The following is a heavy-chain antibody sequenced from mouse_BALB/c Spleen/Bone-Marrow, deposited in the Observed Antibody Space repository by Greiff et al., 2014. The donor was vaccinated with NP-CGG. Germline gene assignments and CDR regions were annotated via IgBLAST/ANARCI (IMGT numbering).Heavy chain of an antibody. V-gene: IGHV14-3*02. J-gene: IGHJ2*01. CDR1: GFNIKDTY. D-gene: IGHD1-1*01. CDR2: IDPANGNT. Sequence: EAHLVESGAELVKPGASVKLSCTASGFNIKDTYMHWVKQRPEQGLEWIGRIDPANGNTKYDPKFQGKATITADTSSNTAYLQLSSLTSEDTAVYYCARYYYGSSYFDYWGQGTTLTVSS. CDR3: ARYYYGSSYFDY.